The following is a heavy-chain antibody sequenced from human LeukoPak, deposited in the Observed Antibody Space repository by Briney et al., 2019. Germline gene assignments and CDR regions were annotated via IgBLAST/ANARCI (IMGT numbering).Heavy chain of an antibody. Sequence: GGSLRLSCAASGFTFSSYSMNWVRQAPGKGLEWVSSISSSSSYIYYADSVKGRFTISRDNAKNSLYLQMNSLRAEDTVVYYCATRGLGYCSSTSCYLGYWGQGTLVTVSS. D-gene: IGHD2-2*01. J-gene: IGHJ4*02. CDR3: ATRGLGYCSSTSCYLGY. V-gene: IGHV3-21*01. CDR1: GFTFSSYS. CDR2: ISSSSSYI.